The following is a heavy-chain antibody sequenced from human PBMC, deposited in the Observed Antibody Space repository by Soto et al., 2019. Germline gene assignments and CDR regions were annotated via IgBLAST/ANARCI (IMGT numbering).Heavy chain of an antibody. Sequence: PGGSLRLSCAASGFTFSSYAMHWVRQAPGKGLEWVAVISYDGSNKYYADPVKGRFTISRDNSKNTLYLQMASLRPEDTAVYYCAKEVEVAGDLDYWGNGT. CDR3: AKEVEVAGDLDY. CDR2: ISYDGSNK. D-gene: IGHD6-19*01. J-gene: IGHJ4*01. V-gene: IGHV3-30-3*01. CDR1: GFTFSSYA.